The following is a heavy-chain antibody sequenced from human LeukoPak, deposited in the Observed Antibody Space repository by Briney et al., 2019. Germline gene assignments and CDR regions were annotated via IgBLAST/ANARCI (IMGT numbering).Heavy chain of an antibody. V-gene: IGHV3-66*01. D-gene: IGHD6-13*01. CDR2: IYSDGST. CDR1: GFTVSSNY. Sequence: PGGSLTPSCAASGFTVSSNYMSWGRQASGKGLEWVSVIYSDGSTYYADSVKGRFTISRDNSKNTLYLQMNSLRAEDTAVYYCARDPNSKHLDSWGQAAQVTVSS. J-gene: IGHJ4*02. CDR3: ARDPNSKHLDS.